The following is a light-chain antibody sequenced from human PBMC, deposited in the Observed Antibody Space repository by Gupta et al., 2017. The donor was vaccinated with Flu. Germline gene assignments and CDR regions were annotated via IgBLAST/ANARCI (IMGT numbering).Light chain of an antibody. Sequence: DIVLAQSPVTLSVSPGERATLSCRASQSITSSLAWYQQKPGQAPRLLIYGASTRAAGIPDRFSGSGSGTDFSLTIDKLEPEDFAVYFCQQYGSSSPWTFGQGTKVDVK. CDR2: GAS. CDR3: QQYGSSSPWT. V-gene: IGKV3-20*01. CDR1: QSITSS. J-gene: IGKJ1*01.